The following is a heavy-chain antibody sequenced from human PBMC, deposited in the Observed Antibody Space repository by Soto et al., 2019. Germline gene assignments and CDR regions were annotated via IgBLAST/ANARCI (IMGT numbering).Heavy chain of an antibody. CDR1: GYTFTSYA. J-gene: IGHJ5*02. Sequence: ASVKVSCKASGYTFTSYAMHWVRQAPGQRLEWMGWINAGIGDTEYSEKFQGRVTITRDTSASTAYMELSSLRSEDTAVYYCARGSRSDESSGYYDWFDPWGQGTLVTVSS. CDR2: INAGIGDT. D-gene: IGHD3-22*01. CDR3: ARGSRSDESSGYYDWFDP. V-gene: IGHV1-3*01.